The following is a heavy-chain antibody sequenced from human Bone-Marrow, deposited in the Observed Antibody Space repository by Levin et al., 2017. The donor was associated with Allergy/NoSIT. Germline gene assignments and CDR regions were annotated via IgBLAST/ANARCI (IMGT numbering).Heavy chain of an antibody. CDR1: GFTFSNHA. CDR3: AKSFSWVLVSYDG. CDR2: ITGGGDHT. D-gene: IGHD3-16*01. V-gene: IGHV3-23*01. J-gene: IGHJ4*02. Sequence: GGSLRLSCAASGFTFSNHAMTWVRQAPGRGLEWVSTITGGGDHTYYADSLKGRFTISSDNSKNTFYLQMNSLRAEDTALYYCAKSFSWVLVSYDGWGQGTLVTVSS.